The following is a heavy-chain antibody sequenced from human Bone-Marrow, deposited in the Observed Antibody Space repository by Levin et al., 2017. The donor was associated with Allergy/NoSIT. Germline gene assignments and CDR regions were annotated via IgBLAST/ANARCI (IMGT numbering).Heavy chain of an antibody. V-gene: IGHV3-15*01. D-gene: IGHD5-12*01. CDR1: GFTFTDAW. CDR3: TTAVISGYTVVDY. CDR2: IKINADGGTT. Sequence: AGGSLRLSCAASGFTFTDAWMSWVRQAPGKGLQWVGRIKINADGGTTEYAAPVKGRFTISRDDSKETLYLQMTSLKTEDTALYYCTTAVISGYTVVDYWGQGTLVIVSS. J-gene: IGHJ4*02.